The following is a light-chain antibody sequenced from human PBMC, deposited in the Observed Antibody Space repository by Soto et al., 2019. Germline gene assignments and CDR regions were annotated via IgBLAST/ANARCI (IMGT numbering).Light chain of an antibody. CDR1: SSDVGGYND. CDR2: EVS. CDR3: SSYTSSSTRV. V-gene: IGLV2-14*01. Sequence: QSVLTQPASVSGSPGQSITISCTGTSSDVGGYNDVSWYQQHPGKAPKLMIYEVSNRPSGVSTRFSGSKSGNTASLTISGLQAEDEAVYYCSSYTSSSTRVFGTGTKLTVL. J-gene: IGLJ1*01.